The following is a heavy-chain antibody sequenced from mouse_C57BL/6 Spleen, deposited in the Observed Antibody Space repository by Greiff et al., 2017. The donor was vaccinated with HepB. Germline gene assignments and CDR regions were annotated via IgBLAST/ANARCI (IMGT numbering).Heavy chain of an antibody. CDR2: IYPGSGST. D-gene: IGHD1-1*01. J-gene: IGHJ2*01. CDR1: GYTFTSYW. CDR3: ARESYYYGSSYRYFDY. Sequence: QVQLQQPGAELVKPGASVKMSCKASGYTFTSYWITWVKQRPGQGLEWIGDIYPGSGSTNYNEKFKSKATLTVDTSSSTAYMQLSSLTSEDSAVYYCARESYYYGSSYRYFDYWGQGTTLTVSS. V-gene: IGHV1-55*01.